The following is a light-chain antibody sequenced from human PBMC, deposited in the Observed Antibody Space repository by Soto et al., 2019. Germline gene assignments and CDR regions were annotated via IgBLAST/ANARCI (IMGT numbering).Light chain of an antibody. J-gene: IGLJ2*01. CDR3: NSYTSSSTVV. V-gene: IGLV2-14*03. CDR2: DVN. CDR1: SSDVGAYNY. Sequence: QSALTQPASVSGSPGQSITISCTGTSSDVGAYNYVSWYQQHPGKAPKLMIYDVNNRPSGVSNRFSGSKSGNTASLTISGLQAEDEADYYCNSYTSSSTVVFGGGTKLTVL.